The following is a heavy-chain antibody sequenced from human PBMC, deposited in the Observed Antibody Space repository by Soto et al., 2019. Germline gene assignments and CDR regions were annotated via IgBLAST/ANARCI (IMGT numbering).Heavy chain of an antibody. CDR3: ARRTSGYFGY. Sequence: EVQLLESGGGLVQPGGSLTLSCAASGFTFSDYTMSWVRQAPGKVLECVSVILSDHNTYYADSVRGRFTISMDNSKNTLYLEMNSLRAEDTAVYYCARRTSGYFGYWGQGTLVTVSS. CDR1: GFTFSDYT. CDR2: ILSDHNT. D-gene: IGHD6-19*01. V-gene: IGHV3-23*03. J-gene: IGHJ4*02.